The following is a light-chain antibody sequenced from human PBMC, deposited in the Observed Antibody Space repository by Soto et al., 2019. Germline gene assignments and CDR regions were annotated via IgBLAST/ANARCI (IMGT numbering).Light chain of an antibody. CDR3: QSYDSSLTNAV. CDR2: RDS. CDR1: SSSIGSNY. V-gene: IGLV1-47*01. Sequence: QSVLTQPPSASGTPGQRVTISCSESSSSIGSNYIYWYQQLPETAPKLLIYRDSQRPSGVPDRFSGSKSGTSASLAISGLRSEDEADYHCQSYDSSLTNAVFGGGTKLTVL. J-gene: IGLJ2*01.